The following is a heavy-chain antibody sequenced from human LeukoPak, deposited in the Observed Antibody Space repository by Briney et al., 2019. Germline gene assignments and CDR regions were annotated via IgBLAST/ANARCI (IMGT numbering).Heavy chain of an antibody. CDR1: GGSISSYY. CDR2: IYYSGST. J-gene: IGHJ6*03. D-gene: IGHD6-13*01. V-gene: IGHV4-59*08. CDR3: ARQKSRQQLARVYYMDV. Sequence: SETLSLTCTVSGGSISSYYWSWIRQPPGKGLEWIGYIYYSGSTNYNPSLKSRVTISVDTSKNQFSLKLSSVTAADTAVYYCARQKSRQQLARVYYMDVRGKGTTVTVSS.